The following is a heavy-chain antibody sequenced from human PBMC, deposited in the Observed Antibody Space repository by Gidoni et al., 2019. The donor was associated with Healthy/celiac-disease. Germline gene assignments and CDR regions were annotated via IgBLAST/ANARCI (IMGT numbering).Heavy chain of an antibody. Sequence: QVQLVQSGAEVKKPGASVKVSCKASGYTFPSYYMHWVRQAPGQGLEWMGIINPSGGSTSYAQKFQGRVTMTRDTSTSTVYMELSSLRSEDTAVYYCASDHYDSSGYYRKDDAFDIWGQGTMVTVSS. V-gene: IGHV1-46*01. D-gene: IGHD3-22*01. CDR2: INPSGGST. CDR1: GYTFPSYY. J-gene: IGHJ3*02. CDR3: ASDHYDSSGYYRKDDAFDI.